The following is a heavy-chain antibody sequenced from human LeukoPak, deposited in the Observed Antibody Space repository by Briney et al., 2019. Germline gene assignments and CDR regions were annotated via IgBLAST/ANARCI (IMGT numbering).Heavy chain of an antibody. J-gene: IGHJ4*02. D-gene: IGHD7-27*01. CDR2: INPYSGGT. CDR3: VRTPPNWGADF. CDR1: GYTFTGYY. V-gene: IGHV1-2*06. Sequence: ASVRVSCKASGYTFTGYYMHWVRQAPGQGLEWMGRINPYSGGTNYAQKFQGRVTMTRDTSTGTAYLELSSLRSEDSAVYYCVRTPPNWGADFWGQGTLVTVSS.